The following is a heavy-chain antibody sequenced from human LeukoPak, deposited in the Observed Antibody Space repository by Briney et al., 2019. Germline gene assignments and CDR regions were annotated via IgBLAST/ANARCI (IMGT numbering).Heavy chain of an antibody. CDR1: GFTFSTYA. V-gene: IGHV3-23*01. J-gene: IGHJ4*02. D-gene: IGHD2-2*02. CDR3: ARKRGIVVVPAAIRIDY. Sequence: PGGSLRLSCAASGFTFSTYAMSWVRQAPGKGLEWVSAISGSGGSTYYADSVKGRFTISRDNSKNTLYLQMNSLRAEDTAVYYCARKRGIVVVPAAIRIDYWGQGTLVTVSS. CDR2: ISGSGGST.